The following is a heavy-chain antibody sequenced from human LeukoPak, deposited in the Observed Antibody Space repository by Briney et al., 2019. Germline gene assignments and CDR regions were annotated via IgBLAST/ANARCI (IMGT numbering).Heavy chain of an antibody. Sequence: PSETLSLTCAVSGYSISSGYYWGWIRQPPGKGLEWIGSIYHSGSTYYNPSLKSRVTISVDTSKNQFSLKLSSVTAADTAVYYCARLDTMIVVAWGPRTLVTVSS. CDR1: GYSISSGYY. CDR3: ARLDTMIVVA. V-gene: IGHV4-38-2*01. J-gene: IGHJ5*02. CDR2: IYHSGST. D-gene: IGHD3-22*01.